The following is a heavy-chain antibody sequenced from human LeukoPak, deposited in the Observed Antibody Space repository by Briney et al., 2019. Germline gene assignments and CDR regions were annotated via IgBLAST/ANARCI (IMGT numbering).Heavy chain of an antibody. V-gene: IGHV3-30-3*01. J-gene: IGHJ4*02. Sequence: GTSLRLSCAASGFSFNNYPIHWVRQAPGKGLEWVAVISYDGSDKYYADSVKGRFTISRDNSKNTLYLQMNSLRAEDTAVYYCAKDRSKVFDYWGQGSLVTVSS. D-gene: IGHD3-10*01. CDR2: ISYDGSDK. CDR1: GFSFNNYP. CDR3: AKDRSKVFDY.